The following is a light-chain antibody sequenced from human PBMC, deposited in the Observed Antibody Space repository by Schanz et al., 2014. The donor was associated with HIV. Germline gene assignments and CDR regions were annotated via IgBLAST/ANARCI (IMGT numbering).Light chain of an antibody. CDR3: CSYTTTSTYV. J-gene: IGLJ1*01. CDR2: DVT. CDR1: NTDIGHYNY. V-gene: IGLV2-14*03. Sequence: QSALTQPASVSGSLGQAITISCTGTNTDIGHYNYVSWYQQHPGKAPKLILYDVTSRPSGVSNRFSGSKSGNTASLTISGLQAEDEADYYCCSYTTTSTYVFGAGTKLTVL.